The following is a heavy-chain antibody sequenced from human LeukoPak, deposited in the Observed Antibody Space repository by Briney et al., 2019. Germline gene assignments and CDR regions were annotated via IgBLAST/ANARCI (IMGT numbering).Heavy chain of an antibody. CDR3: ARVIVTTTVYYYYYGMDA. J-gene: IGHJ6*02. V-gene: IGHV4-34*01. D-gene: IGHD5-12*01. CDR2: INHGGST. CDR1: GGSFSGYY. Sequence: SETLSLTCAVYGGSFSGYYWSWIRQPPGKGLEWIGEINHGGSTNYNPSLKSRVTISIDTSKNQFSLKLSSVTAADTAVYYCARVIVTTTVYYYYYGMDAWGQGSTVTVSS.